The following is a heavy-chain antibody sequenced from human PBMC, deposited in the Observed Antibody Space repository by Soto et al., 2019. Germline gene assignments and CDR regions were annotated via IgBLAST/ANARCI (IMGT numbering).Heavy chain of an antibody. CDR1: NGAFTDYY. CDR2: INLSGRT. CDR3: ARVMEDHVWGTYRYLDH. D-gene: IGHD3-16*02. J-gene: IGHJ4*02. V-gene: IGHV4-34*01. Sequence: PSETLSLTCAVCNGAFTDYYWSWIRQAPGKGLDWIGEINLSGRTNYNPSLERRVSISMDPSKNQVYLRLSSVTAADTAVYYCARVMEDHVWGTYRYLDHWRQGTLVTVSS.